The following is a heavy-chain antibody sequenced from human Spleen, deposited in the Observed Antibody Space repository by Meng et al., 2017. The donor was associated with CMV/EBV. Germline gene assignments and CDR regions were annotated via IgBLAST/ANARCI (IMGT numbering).Heavy chain of an antibody. CDR2: INHSGST. Sequence: CACYGGSFSDYSWSWIRQPPGKGLEWIGEINHSGSTNYNPSLKSRVTISVDTSKNQFSLNLSSVTAADTAVYYCARGYSSSWYNWFDPWGQGTLVTVSS. CDR3: ARGYSSSWYNWFDP. D-gene: IGHD6-13*01. J-gene: IGHJ5*02. CDR1: GGSFSDYS. V-gene: IGHV4-34*01.